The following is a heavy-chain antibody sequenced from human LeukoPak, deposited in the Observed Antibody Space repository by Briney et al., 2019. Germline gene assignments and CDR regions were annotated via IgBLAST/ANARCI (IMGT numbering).Heavy chain of an antibody. J-gene: IGHJ4*02. D-gene: IGHD1-14*01. CDR3: ARDRNRYAY. CDR2: FYTSGNT. V-gene: IGHV4-4*07. CDR1: GGSISRYY. Sequence: SETLSLTCTVSGGSISRYYWSCMREPAGKGVGWLGRFYTSGNTTYNPSLTSRVTMSVDTSKNQFTLKLISVPAADTAVYYCARDRNRYAYWGQGTLVTVSS.